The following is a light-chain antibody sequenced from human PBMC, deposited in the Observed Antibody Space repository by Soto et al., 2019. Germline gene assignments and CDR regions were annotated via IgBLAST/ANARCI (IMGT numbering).Light chain of an antibody. CDR3: QQYYSYPQT. CDR1: QVISSY. Sequence: AIQMTQSPSSLSASTGDRVTITCRASQVISSYLAWYQQKPGKAPKLLIYAASTLQSGVPSRFSGSGSGTDFTLTISCLQSEDFATYYCQQYYSYPQTFGQGTKLEIK. J-gene: IGKJ2*01. CDR2: AAS. V-gene: IGKV1-8*01.